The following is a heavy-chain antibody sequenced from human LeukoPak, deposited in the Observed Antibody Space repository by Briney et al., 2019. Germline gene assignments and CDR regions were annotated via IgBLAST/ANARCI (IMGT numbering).Heavy chain of an antibody. CDR1: GYTFTSYG. CDR2: ISAYNGNT. J-gene: IGHJ4*02. D-gene: IGHD3-10*01. V-gene: IGHV1-18*01. Sequence: ASVKASCKASGYTFTSYGISWVRQAPGQGLEWMGWISAYNGNTNYAQKLQGRVTMTTDTSTSTAYMELRSLRSDDTAVYFCARDIDGSGSYYYWGQGTLVTVSS. CDR3: ARDIDGSGSYYY.